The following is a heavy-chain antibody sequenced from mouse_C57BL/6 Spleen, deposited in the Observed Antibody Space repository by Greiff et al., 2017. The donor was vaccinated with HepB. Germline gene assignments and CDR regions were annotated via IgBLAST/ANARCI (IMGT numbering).Heavy chain of an antibody. CDR1: GYAFTNYL. V-gene: IGHV1-54*01. Sequence: VQLQQSGAELVRPGTSVKVSCKASGYAFTNYLIEWVKQRPGQGLEWIGVINPGSGGTHYNEKFKGKATLTADKSSSTAYMQLSSLTSEDSAVYFCARGTTGFDYWGQGTTLTVSS. CDR3: ARGTTGFDY. CDR2: INPGSGGT. J-gene: IGHJ2*01. D-gene: IGHD1-1*01.